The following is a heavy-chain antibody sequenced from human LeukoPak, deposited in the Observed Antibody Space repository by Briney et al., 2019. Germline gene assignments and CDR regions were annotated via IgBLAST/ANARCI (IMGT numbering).Heavy chain of an antibody. CDR2: INHSGST. Sequence: PSETLSLTCAVYGGSFSGYYWNWIRQPPGKGLEWIGEINHSGSTNYNPSLKSRVTISVDTSKNQFSLKLSSVTAADTAVYYCARVAPYNWNDYWGQGTLVTVSS. CDR3: ARVAPYNWNDY. CDR1: GGSFSGYY. J-gene: IGHJ4*02. V-gene: IGHV4-34*01. D-gene: IGHD1-1*01.